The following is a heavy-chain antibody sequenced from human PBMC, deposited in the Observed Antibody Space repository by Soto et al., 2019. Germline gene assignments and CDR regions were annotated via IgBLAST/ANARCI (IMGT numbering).Heavy chain of an antibody. CDR2: IAYSGTT. J-gene: IGHJ4*02. CDR1: GVSVSSRGFY. Sequence: QVHLQESGPGLVKPSETLSLLCTVSGVSVSSRGFYWSWIRQSPEGGLEWIGYIAYSGTTNYNPSLKSRVTISVDTSNNQFSLRLSSVTAADTAVYFCARDYITHPNYHFDYWGQGTRVTVSS. V-gene: IGHV4-61*08. CDR3: ARDYITHPNYHFDY. D-gene: IGHD1-20*01.